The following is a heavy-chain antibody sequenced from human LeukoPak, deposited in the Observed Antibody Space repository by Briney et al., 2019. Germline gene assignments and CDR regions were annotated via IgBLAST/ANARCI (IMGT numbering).Heavy chain of an antibody. J-gene: IGHJ3*02. Sequence: NASETLSLTCTVSGGSISGHYWSWIRRPPGKGLEWIGYIYYSGTTKYNPSLQSRVAISLDTSENTFSLKVTSVTAADTAMYYCARLLDNDSSGYPDTFDMWGRGTVVAVSS. CDR1: GGSISGHY. D-gene: IGHD6-25*01. CDR2: IYYSGTT. CDR3: ARLLDNDSSGYPDTFDM. V-gene: IGHV4-59*11.